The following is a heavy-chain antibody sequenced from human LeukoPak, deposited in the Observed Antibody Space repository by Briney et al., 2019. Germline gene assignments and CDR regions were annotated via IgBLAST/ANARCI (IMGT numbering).Heavy chain of an antibody. CDR1: GFTFTSSA. V-gene: IGHV1-58*01. Sequence: GASVKVSCKASGFTFTSSAVQWVRQARGQRLEWIGWIVVGSGNTNYAQKLQERVTITRDMSTSTAYMELSSLRSEDTAVYHCAAGYCSGGSCYPYYYYGMDVWGQGTTVTVSS. J-gene: IGHJ6*02. CDR3: AAGYCSGGSCYPYYYYGMDV. D-gene: IGHD2-15*01. CDR2: IVVGSGNT.